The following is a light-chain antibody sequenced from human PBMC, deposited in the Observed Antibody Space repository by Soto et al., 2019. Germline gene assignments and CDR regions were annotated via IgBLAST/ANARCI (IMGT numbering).Light chain of an antibody. CDR2: KAS. V-gene: IGKV1-5*03. CDR1: QSISSW. Sequence: DIQMTQSPSTLSASVGDRVTITCRASQSISSWLAWYQQRPGKAPKLLIYKASNLGSGVPSRFSGSGSGTELTLTISSLHPDDFATYYCQQYYTYPWTFGPGTKVDIK. CDR3: QQYYTYPWT. J-gene: IGKJ1*01.